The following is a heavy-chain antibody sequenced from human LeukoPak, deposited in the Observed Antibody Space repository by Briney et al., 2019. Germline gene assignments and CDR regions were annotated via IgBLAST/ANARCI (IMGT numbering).Heavy chain of an antibody. CDR3: ARRAYSSGFYHFDY. CDR2: IYYSGST. D-gene: IGHD6-19*01. J-gene: IGHJ4*02. V-gene: IGHV4-39*01. CDR1: GGSISSSSYH. Sequence: SETLSLTCTVSGGSISSSSYHWGWIRQPPGKGLEWIGSIYYSGSTYYNPSLKSRVTISVDTSKNQFSLKLSSVTASDTAVYYCARRAYSSGFYHFDYWGQGTLVTVSS.